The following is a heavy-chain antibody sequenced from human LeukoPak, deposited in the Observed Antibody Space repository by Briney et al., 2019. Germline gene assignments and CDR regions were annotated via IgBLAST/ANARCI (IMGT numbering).Heavy chain of an antibody. J-gene: IGHJ3*02. V-gene: IGHV3-20*04. CDR3: ARNLWFGESSHAFYI. CDR2: INWNGDNT. Sequence: GGSLRLSCAASGFTSDDYGMNWVRQAPGKGLEWASGINWNGDNTGYADSVKGRFTVSRDNSKNTLYLQMNSLRAEDTAVYYCARNLWFGESSHAFYIWGQGTMVTVSS. D-gene: IGHD3-10*01. CDR1: GFTSDDYG.